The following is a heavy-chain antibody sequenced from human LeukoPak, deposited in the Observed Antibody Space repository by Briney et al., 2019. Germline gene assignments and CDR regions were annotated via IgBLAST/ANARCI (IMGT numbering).Heavy chain of an antibody. Sequence: ASVKVSCKASGYTFTGYYMHWVRQAPGQGLEWMGWINPNSGGTNYAQEFQGRVTMTRDTSISTAYMELSRLRSDDTAVYYCARDYYDSSGPLGFDYWGQGTLVTVSS. J-gene: IGHJ4*02. CDR3: ARDYYDSSGPLGFDY. V-gene: IGHV1-2*02. CDR2: INPNSGGT. D-gene: IGHD3-22*01. CDR1: GYTFTGYY.